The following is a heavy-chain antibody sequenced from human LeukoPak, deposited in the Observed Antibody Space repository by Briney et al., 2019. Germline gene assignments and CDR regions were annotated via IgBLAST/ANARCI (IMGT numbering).Heavy chain of an antibody. CDR3: ARPPED. CDR1: GFTFSSFG. V-gene: IGHV3-33*01. J-gene: IGHJ4*02. Sequence: GGSLRLSCAASGFTFSSFGMHWVHQAPGKGLEWVAVIWYDGSKKNYADSVRGRFTISRDNSKNTLYLQMNSLRAEDTGVYYCARPPEDWGQGTLVTVSS. CDR2: IWYDGSKK.